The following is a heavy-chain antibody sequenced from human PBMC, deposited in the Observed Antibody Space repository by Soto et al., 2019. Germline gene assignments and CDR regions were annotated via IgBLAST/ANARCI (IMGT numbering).Heavy chain of an antibody. CDR1: GFTFSSYA. V-gene: IGHV3-30-3*01. CDR3: ARDRGGPTTRYDFWSGYYDY. CDR2: ISYDGSNK. J-gene: IGHJ4*02. D-gene: IGHD3-3*01. Sequence: PGGSLRLSCAASGFTFSSYAMHWVRQAPGKGLEWVAVISYDGSNKYYADSVKGRFTISRDNSKNTLYLQMNSLRAEDTAVYYCARDRGGPTTRYDFWSGYYDYWGQGTLVTVSS.